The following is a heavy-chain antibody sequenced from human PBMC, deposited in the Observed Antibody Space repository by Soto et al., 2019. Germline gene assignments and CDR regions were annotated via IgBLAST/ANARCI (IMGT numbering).Heavy chain of an antibody. CDR3: ERQGWTLSTKNRCYS. Sequence: LGESLKISCKGSGYDFASYWIGWVRQMPGKGLEYMAIIYPGDSDAKYSPSFQGHVSISADKSANSTSLQWRRLRASDSAMYFCERQGWTLSTKNRCYSWGQGTRVSVSS. D-gene: IGHD1-1*01. CDR1: GYDFASYW. V-gene: IGHV5-51*01. J-gene: IGHJ4*02. CDR2: IYPGDSDA.